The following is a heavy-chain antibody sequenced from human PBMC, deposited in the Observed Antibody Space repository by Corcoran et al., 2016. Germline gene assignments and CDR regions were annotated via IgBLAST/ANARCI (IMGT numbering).Heavy chain of an antibody. J-gene: IGHJ6*02. V-gene: IGHV1-2*02. CDR3: ARVAPDVYSSSWYSYYYYGMDV. D-gene: IGHD6-13*01. CDR1: GYTFTGYY. Sequence: QVQLVQSGAEVKKPGASVKVSCKASGYTFTGYYMHWVRQAPGQGLEWMGWINPNSGGTNYAQKFQGRVTMTRDTSISTAYMELSRLRSDDTAVYYCARVAPDVYSSSWYSYYYYGMDVWGQGTTVTVS. CDR2: INPNSGGT.